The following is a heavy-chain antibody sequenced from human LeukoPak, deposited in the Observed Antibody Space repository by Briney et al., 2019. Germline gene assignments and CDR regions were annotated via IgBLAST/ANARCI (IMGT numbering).Heavy chain of an antibody. J-gene: IGHJ4*02. CDR2: ISYDGSNK. CDR1: GFTFSSYG. V-gene: IGHV3-30*18. D-gene: IGHD2-15*01. CDR3: AKDSVVVAAILWVFDY. Sequence: SGGSLRLSCAASGFTFSSYGMHWVRQAPGKGLEWVAVISYDGSNKYYADSVKGRFTISRDNSKNTLYLQMNSLRAEDTAVYYCAKDSVVVAAILWVFDYWGQGTLVTASS.